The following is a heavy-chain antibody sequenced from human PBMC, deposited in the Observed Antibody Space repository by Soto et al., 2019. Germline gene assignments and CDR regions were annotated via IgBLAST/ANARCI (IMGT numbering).Heavy chain of an antibody. Sequence: QVQLQQWGAGLLKPSETLSLTCAVYGGSFSGYYWSWIRQPPGKGLEWIGEINHSGSTNYNPSLKSRVTISVDTSKNQFSLKLSSVTAADTAVYYCARGRVQRSLVGDSSGYYYGYYYYGMDVWGQGTTVTVSS. D-gene: IGHD3-22*01. CDR3: ARGRVQRSLVGDSSGYYYGYYYYGMDV. J-gene: IGHJ6*02. CDR2: INHSGST. V-gene: IGHV4-34*01. CDR1: GGSFSGYY.